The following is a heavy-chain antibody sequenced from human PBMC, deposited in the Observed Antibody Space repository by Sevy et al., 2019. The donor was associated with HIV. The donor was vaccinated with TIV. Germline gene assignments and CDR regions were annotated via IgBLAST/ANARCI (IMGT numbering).Heavy chain of an antibody. CDR2: DSRNGGTP. Sequence: GGSLRLSCAGSGFTFGGYMMNWVRRAPGRGLEWVAHDSRNGGTPEYGDSAKGRFTISRDNSKNTVYLQLKELRAEDTALYYCVKEGRDDFNPYLDFWGQGILVTVSS. V-gene: IGHV3-23*01. J-gene: IGHJ4*02. CDR1: GFTFGGYM. CDR3: VKEGRDDFNPYLDF. D-gene: IGHD3-10*01.